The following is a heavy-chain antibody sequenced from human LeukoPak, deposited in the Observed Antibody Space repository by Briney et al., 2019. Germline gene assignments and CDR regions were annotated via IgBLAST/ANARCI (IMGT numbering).Heavy chain of an antibody. Sequence: ASVKVSCKASGYTFTGYYMHWVRQAPGQGLEWMGWINPNSGGTNYAQKFQGRVTMTRDTSISTAYMELRSLRSDDTAVYYCARARLGGWYFDLWGRGTLVTVSS. CDR2: INPNSGGT. J-gene: IGHJ2*01. CDR3: ARARLGGWYFDL. CDR1: GYTFTGYY. V-gene: IGHV1-2*02.